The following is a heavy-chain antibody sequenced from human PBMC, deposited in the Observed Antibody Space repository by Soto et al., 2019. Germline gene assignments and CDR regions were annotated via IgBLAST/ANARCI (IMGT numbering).Heavy chain of an antibody. CDR2: IGTAGDT. J-gene: IGHJ4*02. Sequence: EVQLVESGGGLVQPGGSLRLSCAASGFTFSTYNMHWVRQVAGEGLEWVSAIGTAGDTYYPGSVKGRFTISRDNAKNSLYLQMNNLRVEDTAVYYCARAPPAYYDSWGRGILVTVSS. CDR1: GFTFSTYN. D-gene: IGHD2-15*01. CDR3: ARAPPAYYDS. V-gene: IGHV3-13*01.